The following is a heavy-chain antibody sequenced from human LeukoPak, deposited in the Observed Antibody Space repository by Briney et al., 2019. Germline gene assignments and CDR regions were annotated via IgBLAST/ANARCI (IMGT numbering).Heavy chain of an antibody. D-gene: IGHD2-2*01. CDR3: ARRHCSSTSCYRAFDI. CDR2: IYPGDSDT. Sequence: HGESLKISCEVSGYSFITSWIAWVRQMPGKGLEWMGIIYPGDSDTRYSPSFQGQVTISADKSISTAYLQWSSLKASDTAMYYCARRHCSSTSCYRAFDIWGQGTMVTVSS. V-gene: IGHV5-51*01. CDR1: GYSFITSW. J-gene: IGHJ3*02.